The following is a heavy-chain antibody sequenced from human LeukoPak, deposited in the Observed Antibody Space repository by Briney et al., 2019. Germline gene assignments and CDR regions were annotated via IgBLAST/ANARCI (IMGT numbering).Heavy chain of an antibody. CDR3: ARPRSIAAVGTTWFDP. Sequence: PSETLSLTCSVSGGSFSSNDYSWGWIRQPPGKGLEWIGSISYSGSTYYNPSLKSRGPISVDTPKNQFSQRLTSVTAADTAVYYCARPRSIAAVGTTWFDPWGQGTLVTVSS. CDR1: GGSFSSNDYS. CDR2: ISYSGST. D-gene: IGHD6-13*01. J-gene: IGHJ5*02. V-gene: IGHV4-39*01.